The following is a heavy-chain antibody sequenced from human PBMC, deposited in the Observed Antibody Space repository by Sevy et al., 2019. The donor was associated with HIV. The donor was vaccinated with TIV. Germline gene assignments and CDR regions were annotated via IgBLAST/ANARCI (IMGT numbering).Heavy chain of an antibody. CDR1: GFTFSSYS. D-gene: IGHD2-21*02. CDR3: AKELERNSDCYPVCYYYGMDV. CDR2: ISSSSSTI. J-gene: IGHJ6*02. Sequence: GGSLRLSCAASGFTFSSYSMNWVRQAPGKGLEWVSYISSSSSTIYYADSVKGRFTISRDNAKNSLYLQMNSLRDEDTAVYYCAKELERNSDCYPVCYYYGMDVWGQGTTVTVSS. V-gene: IGHV3-48*02.